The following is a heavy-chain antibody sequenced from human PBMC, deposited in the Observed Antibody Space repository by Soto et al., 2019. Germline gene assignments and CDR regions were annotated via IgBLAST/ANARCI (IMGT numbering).Heavy chain of an antibody. D-gene: IGHD6-19*01. CDR1: GFTFSSYS. Sequence: EVQLVESGGGLVKPGGSLRLSCAASGFTFSSYSMNWVRQAPGKGLEWVSSISSSSSYIYYADSVKGRFTIPRDNAKNSLYLQMKSLRAEDTAVYYCARDLISSGWGRENAFDIWGQGTMVTVSS. CDR2: ISSSSSYI. V-gene: IGHV3-21*01. J-gene: IGHJ3*02. CDR3: ARDLISSGWGRENAFDI.